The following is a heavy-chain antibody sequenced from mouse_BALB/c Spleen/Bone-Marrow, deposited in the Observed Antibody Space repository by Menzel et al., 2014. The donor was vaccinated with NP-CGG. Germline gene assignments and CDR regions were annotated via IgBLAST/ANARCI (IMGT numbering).Heavy chain of an antibody. V-gene: IGHV1-20*02. CDR3: ARCGYYGSSYFDY. Sequence: VQLQQSGPELVKPGASVKISCKASGYSFTGYFMNWVMQSHGKSLEWIGRINPYNGDTFYNQKFKGKATLTVDKSSSTDHMELRSLASEDSAVYYCARCGYYGSSYFDYWGQGTTLTVSS. CDR2: INPYNGDT. CDR1: GYSFTGYF. D-gene: IGHD1-1*01. J-gene: IGHJ2*01.